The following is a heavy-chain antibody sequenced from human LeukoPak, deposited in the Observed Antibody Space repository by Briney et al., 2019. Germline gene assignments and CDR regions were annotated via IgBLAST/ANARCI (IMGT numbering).Heavy chain of an antibody. V-gene: IGHV3-48*04. CDR3: AREGSEYSSLPAWFDP. CDR1: GFTFSSYA. D-gene: IGHD6-6*01. CDR2: ISSSSSTI. J-gene: IGHJ5*02. Sequence: GGSLRLSCAASGFTFSSYAMHWVRQAPGKGLEWVSYISSSSSTIYYADSVKGRFTISRDNAKNSLYLQMNSLRAEDTAVYYCAREGSEYSSLPAWFDPWGQGTLVTVSS.